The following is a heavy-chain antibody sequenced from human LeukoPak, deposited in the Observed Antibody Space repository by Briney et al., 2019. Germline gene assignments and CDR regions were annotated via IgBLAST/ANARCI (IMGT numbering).Heavy chain of an antibody. CDR2: IKQDGSEK. V-gene: IGHV3-7*03. J-gene: IGHJ4*02. CDR3: AKDPNSILLWFGGVDY. CDR1: GFTFSSYW. Sequence: GGSLRLSCAASGFTFSSYWMSWVRQAPGKGLEWVANIKQDGSEKYYVDSVKGRFTISRDNSKNTLYLQMNSLRAEDTAVYYCAKDPNSILLWFGGVDYWGQGTLVTVSS. D-gene: IGHD3-10*01.